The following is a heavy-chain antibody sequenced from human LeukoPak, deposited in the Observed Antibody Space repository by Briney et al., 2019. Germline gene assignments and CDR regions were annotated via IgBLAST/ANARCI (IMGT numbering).Heavy chain of an antibody. J-gene: IGHJ5*02. CDR2: IYPGDSDT. CDR3: ARRVIRGVNWFDP. CDR1: GYDFTNYW. D-gene: IGHD3-10*01. Sequence: GESLKISCKGSGYDFTNYWIGRVRQMPGKGLEWMGIIYPGDSDTRYSPSFQGQVTISADKSISTAYLQWSSLKASDTAMYYCARRVIRGVNWFDPWGQGTLVTVSS. V-gene: IGHV5-51*01.